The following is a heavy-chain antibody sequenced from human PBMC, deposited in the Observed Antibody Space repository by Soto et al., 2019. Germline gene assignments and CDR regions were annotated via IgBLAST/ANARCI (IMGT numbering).Heavy chain of an antibody. J-gene: IGHJ5*02. Sequence: SETLSLTCTVSGGSISSSSYYWGWIRQPPGKGLEWIGSIYYSGSTYYNPSLKSRVTISVDTSKNQFSLKLSSVTAADTAVYYCARPHIQLWLGVAWFDPWGQGTLVTVSS. CDR1: GGSISSSSYY. CDR3: ARPHIQLWLGVAWFDP. D-gene: IGHD5-18*01. CDR2: IYYSGST. V-gene: IGHV4-39*01.